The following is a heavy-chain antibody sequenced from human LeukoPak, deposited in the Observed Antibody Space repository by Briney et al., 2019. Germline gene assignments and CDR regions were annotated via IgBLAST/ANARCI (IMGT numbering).Heavy chain of an antibody. V-gene: IGHV4-59*01. Sequence: EASETLSLTCTVSGGSISSYYWSWIRQPPGKGLEWIGYIYYSGSTNYNPSLKSRVTISVDTSKNQFSLKLSSVTAADTAVYYCARLTGYDWESSYDYWGQGTLVAVSS. CDR1: GGSISSYY. J-gene: IGHJ4*02. CDR3: ARLTGYDWESSYDY. CDR2: IYYSGST. D-gene: IGHD5-12*01.